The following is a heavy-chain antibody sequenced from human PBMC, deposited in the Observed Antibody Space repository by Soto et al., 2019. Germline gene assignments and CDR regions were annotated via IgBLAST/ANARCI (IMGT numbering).Heavy chain of an antibody. CDR3: ARGSLYCSSTSCSYGMDV. CDR1: GFTFSDYG. Sequence: GGSLRLSCAASGFTFSDYGMHWVRQAPGEGLQWVAVIWFDGSNEHYADSVKGRFTISRDNSKNTLYLQMYSLRAGDTAVYYCARGSLYCSSTSCSYGMDVWGQGTTVTVPS. D-gene: IGHD2-15*01. V-gene: IGHV3-33*01. J-gene: IGHJ6*02. CDR2: IWFDGSNE.